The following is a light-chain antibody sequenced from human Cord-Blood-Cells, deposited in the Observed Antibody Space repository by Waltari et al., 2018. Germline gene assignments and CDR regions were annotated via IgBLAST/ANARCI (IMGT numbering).Light chain of an antibody. J-gene: IGLJ2*01. CDR3: SSYTSSSTLVV. V-gene: IGLV2-14*01. Sequence: QSALTQPASVSGSPGQPITLSCTGTSRDVGGYNYVSCYQQHPGKAPKLMIYEVSNRPSGVSNRFSGSKSGNTASLTISGLQAEDEADYYCSSYTSSSTLVVFGGGTKLTVL. CDR1: SRDVGGYNY. CDR2: EVS.